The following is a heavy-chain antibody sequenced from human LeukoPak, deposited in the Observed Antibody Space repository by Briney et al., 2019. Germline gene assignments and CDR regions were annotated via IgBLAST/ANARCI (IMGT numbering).Heavy chain of an antibody. V-gene: IGHV3-23*01. CDR3: AKSYDILAGSPYFDY. J-gene: IGHJ4*02. Sequence: GGSLRLSCAASAFTFRTYAMNWVRQAPGQGLEWVSAISGSGGSAYYADSVKGRFTISRDNSKNTLFLQMNSLRAEDTAVYYCAKSYDILAGSPYFDYWGQGTLVTVSS. CDR2: ISGSGGSA. D-gene: IGHD3-9*01. CDR1: AFTFRTYA.